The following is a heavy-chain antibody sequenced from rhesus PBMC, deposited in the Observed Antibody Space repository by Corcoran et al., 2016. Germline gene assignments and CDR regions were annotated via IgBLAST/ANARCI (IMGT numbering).Heavy chain of an antibody. CDR1: GGSLRSSYYY. Sequence: QVQLQESGPGLLKPSETLSLTCAVSGGSLRSSYYYWGWILQAPGKGLLWIGYFSYTGSTSYNPSLKSRVTISRDTSKNQFSLKLSSVTAADTAVYYCARHPVGGYSSDWGQGVLVTVSS. V-gene: IGHV4-122*02. CDR2: FSYTGST. CDR3: ARHPVGGYSSD. D-gene: IGHD6-31*01. J-gene: IGHJ4*01.